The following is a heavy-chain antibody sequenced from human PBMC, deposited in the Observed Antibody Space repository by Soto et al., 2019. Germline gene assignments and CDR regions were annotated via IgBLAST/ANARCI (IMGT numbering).Heavy chain of an antibody. CDR2: IRSKAYGGTT. CDR1: GFTFGDYA. CDR3: TRDELLWFGQWLDWGYGMDV. V-gene: IGHV3-49*04. D-gene: IGHD3-10*01. J-gene: IGHJ6*02. Sequence: PGGSLRLSCTASGFTFGDYAISWVRQAPWKGLEWVGFIRSKAYGGTTEYAESVKGRFTISRDDSKSIAYLQMNSLKTEDTAVYYCTRDELLWFGQWLDWGYGMDVPGQGTTVTVSS.